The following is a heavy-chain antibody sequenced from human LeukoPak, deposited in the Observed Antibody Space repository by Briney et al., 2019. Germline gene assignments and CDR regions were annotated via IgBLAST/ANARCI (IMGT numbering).Heavy chain of an antibody. D-gene: IGHD4/OR15-4a*01. CDR3: ARRAGAYSHPYDY. Sequence: GSLRLSCTVPGFTVSSNSMSWVRQAPGKGLEWVSFIYSGTIHYSDSVKGRFTISRDNSKNTLYLQMNSLRAEDTAVYYCARRAGAYSHPYDYWGQGTLVTVSS. CDR2: IYSGTI. J-gene: IGHJ4*02. CDR1: GFTVSSNS. V-gene: IGHV3-53*01.